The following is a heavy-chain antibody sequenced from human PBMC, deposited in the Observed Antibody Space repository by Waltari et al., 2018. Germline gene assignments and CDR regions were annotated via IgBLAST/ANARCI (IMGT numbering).Heavy chain of an antibody. CDR2: INPSGGST. CDR1: GYTFPSSY. J-gene: IGHJ2*01. V-gene: IGHV1-46*03. Sequence: QVQLVQSGAEVKKPGASVKVSCKASGYTFPSSYMHWLPQAPGQGLEWMGIINPSGGSTSYAQKFQGRVTMTRDTSTSTVYMELSSLRSEDTAVYYGARADGGEEDWYFDLWGRGTLVTVSS. CDR3: ARADGGEEDWYFDL. D-gene: IGHD2-21*01.